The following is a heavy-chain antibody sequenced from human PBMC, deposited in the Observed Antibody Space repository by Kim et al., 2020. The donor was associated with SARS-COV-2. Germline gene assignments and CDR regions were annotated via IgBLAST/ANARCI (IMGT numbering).Heavy chain of an antibody. CDR2: ISRSSSYI. CDR3: ARFGYDSSGYYYSNYYFDY. J-gene: IGHJ4*02. Sequence: GGSLRLSCAASGFTFSSYTMNWVRQAPGKGLEWVSSISRSSSYIYYADSVKGRFTISRDNAKNSLYLQMNSLRAEDTAVYYCARFGYDSSGYYYSNYYFDYWGQGTLVTVSS. D-gene: IGHD3-22*01. CDR1: GFTFSSYT. V-gene: IGHV3-21*01.